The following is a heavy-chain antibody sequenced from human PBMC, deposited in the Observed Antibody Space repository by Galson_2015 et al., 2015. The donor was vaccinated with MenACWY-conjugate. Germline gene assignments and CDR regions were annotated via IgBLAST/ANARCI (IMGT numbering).Heavy chain of an antibody. CDR2: ISATSATI. Sequence: SLRLSCAASGFTFSSFSMNWVRQAPGKGLEWVSSISATSATIYYADSVKGRFTISRDNAKNSLYLQMNSLRAEDTAVYYCARTAGSVPPWVRGTLVTVSS. J-gene: IGHJ5*02. V-gene: IGHV3-21*01. CDR1: GFTFSSFS. CDR3: ARTAGSVPP. D-gene: IGHD6-13*01.